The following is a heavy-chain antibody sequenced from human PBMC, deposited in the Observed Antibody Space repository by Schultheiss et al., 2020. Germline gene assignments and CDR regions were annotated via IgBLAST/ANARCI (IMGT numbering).Heavy chain of an antibody. Sequence: SETLSLTCTVSGGSISSGSYYWSWIRQPAGKGLEWIGRIYTSGSTNYNPSLKSRVTISVDTSKNQFSLKLSSVTAADTAVYYCAREGLITFGGVIDALDYWGQGTLVTVSS. V-gene: IGHV4-61*02. D-gene: IGHD3-16*02. CDR1: GGSISSGSYY. CDR3: AREGLITFGGVIDALDY. CDR2: IYTSGST. J-gene: IGHJ4*02.